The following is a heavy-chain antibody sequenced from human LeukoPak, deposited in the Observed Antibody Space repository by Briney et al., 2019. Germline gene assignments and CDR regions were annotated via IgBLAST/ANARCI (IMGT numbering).Heavy chain of an antibody. V-gene: IGHV3-21*01. CDR1: GFPFSIYT. CDR3: ATLLFGGDHFDY. D-gene: IGHD3-16*01. Sequence: GGSLRLSCAASGFPFSIYTMNWVRQAPGKGLEWVSSISTNSDHIYYADSVKGRFTISRDNAKNSLYLQMNSLRAEDSAVYYCATLLFGGDHFDYWGQGTLVTVSS. CDR2: ISTNSDHI. J-gene: IGHJ4*02.